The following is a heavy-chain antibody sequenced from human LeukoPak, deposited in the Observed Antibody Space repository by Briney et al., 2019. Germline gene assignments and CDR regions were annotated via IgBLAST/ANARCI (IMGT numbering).Heavy chain of an antibody. V-gene: IGHV4-39*02. CDR3: ARDPRRTLVVVPAAPVI. CDR1: GGSISSSSYY. D-gene: IGHD2-2*01. CDR2: IYYSGST. J-gene: IGHJ3*02. Sequence: SETLSLTCTVSGGSISSSSYYWGWIRQPPGKGLEWIGSIYYSGSTYYNPSLKSRVTISVDTSKNQFSLKLSSVTAADTAAYYCARDPRRTLVVVPAAPVIWGQGTMVTVSS.